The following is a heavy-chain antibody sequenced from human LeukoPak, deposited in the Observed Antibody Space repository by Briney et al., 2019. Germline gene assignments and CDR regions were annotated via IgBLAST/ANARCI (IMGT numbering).Heavy chain of an antibody. V-gene: IGHV3-33*01. Sequence: GGSLRLSCAGSEFTFGGYGMHWFRQTPGKGLEWVAVIAYDGSRAFYADSVKGRFTISRDNSKNTMSVQMDDLRAEDTAVYYCTRYNNDHFDYWGQGTLVTVSS. CDR2: IAYDGSRA. J-gene: IGHJ4*02. CDR3: TRYNNDHFDY. D-gene: IGHD1-14*01. CDR1: EFTFGGYG.